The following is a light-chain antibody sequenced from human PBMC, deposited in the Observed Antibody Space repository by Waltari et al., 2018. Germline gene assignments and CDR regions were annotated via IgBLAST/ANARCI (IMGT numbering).Light chain of an antibody. V-gene: IGKV1-39*01. CDR3: QQSYSTPPT. Sequence: DIQMTQSPSSLSASVGDRVTITCRASQSISSYLNWYQQKPGKAPKLLIYAASSLQSGVPSRFSGSRSGTDFTLTISILQPEDFATYYCQQSYSTPPTFGQGTKVEIK. J-gene: IGKJ1*01. CDR2: AAS. CDR1: QSISSY.